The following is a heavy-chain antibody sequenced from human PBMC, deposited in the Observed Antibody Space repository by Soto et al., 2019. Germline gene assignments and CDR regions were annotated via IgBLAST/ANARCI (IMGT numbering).Heavy chain of an antibody. V-gene: IGHV4-30-4*01. CDR3: ARGLVIRPYYYHGMDV. Sequence: QVQLQESGPGLVKPSQTLSLTCTVSGGSISSGDYFWSWIRQSPGKGLEWIGYISSIGSTYYNPSLKSRVSVSRDPSKNQFSLKLSSVTTTDTAVYYCARGLVIRPYYYHGMDVWGHGTTVTVSS. J-gene: IGHJ6*02. CDR2: ISSIGST. CDR1: GGSISSGDYF. D-gene: IGHD3-9*01.